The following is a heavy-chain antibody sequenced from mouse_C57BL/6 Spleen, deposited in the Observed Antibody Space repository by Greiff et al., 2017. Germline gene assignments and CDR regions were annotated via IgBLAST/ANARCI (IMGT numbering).Heavy chain of an antibody. CDR3: TRFPHGSSSPGFAY. Sequence: VQLQQSGAELVRPGASVTLSCKASGYTFTDYEMHWVKQTPVHGLEWIGAIDPETGSTAYNQKFKGKAILTADKSSSTAYMELRSLTSEDSAVXYCTRFPHGSSSPGFAYWGQGTLVTVSA. V-gene: IGHV1-15*01. D-gene: IGHD1-1*01. CDR2: IDPETGST. CDR1: GYTFTDYE. J-gene: IGHJ3*01.